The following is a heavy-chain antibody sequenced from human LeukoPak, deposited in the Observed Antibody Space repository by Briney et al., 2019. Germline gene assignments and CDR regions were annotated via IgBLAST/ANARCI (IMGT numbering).Heavy chain of an antibody. CDR1: GYTFTSYD. V-gene: IGHV1-8*01. Sequence: ASVKVSCKASGYTFTSYDINWVRHATGQGLEWMGWMNPNSGSTGYAQKFQGRDTMTRNTSISTAYMELSSLRSEDTAVYYCARGIVVVVAADNWFDPWGQGTLVTVSS. J-gene: IGHJ5*02. CDR2: MNPNSGST. CDR3: ARGIVVVVAADNWFDP. D-gene: IGHD2-15*01.